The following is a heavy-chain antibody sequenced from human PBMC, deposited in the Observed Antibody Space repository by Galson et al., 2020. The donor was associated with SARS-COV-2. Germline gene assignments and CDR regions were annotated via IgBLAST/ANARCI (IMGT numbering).Heavy chain of an antibody. V-gene: IGHV4-61*02. D-gene: IGHD1-26*01. CDR2: IYTSGST. CDR1: GGSISSGSYY. J-gene: IGHJ6*03. CDR3: ARDRMGATPAWDYYYYMDV. Sequence: SETLSLTCTVSGGSISSGSYYWSWIRQPAGKGLEWIGRIYTSGSTNYNPSLKSRVTISVDTSKNQFSLKLSSVTAADTAVYYCARDRMGATPAWDYYYYMDVWGKGTTVTISS.